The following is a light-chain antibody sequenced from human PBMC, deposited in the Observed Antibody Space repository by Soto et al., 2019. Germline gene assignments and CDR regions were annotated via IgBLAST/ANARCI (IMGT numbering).Light chain of an antibody. Sequence: EIVLTQSPGTLSLSTGERATLSCRASPSVSSSYLAWYQQKPGQAPRLLIYGASSRATGIPDRFSGSGSGTDFTLTISRLEPEDCAVYYCQQYGSSQSFGQGTKVEIK. V-gene: IGKV3-20*01. CDR3: QQYGSSQS. J-gene: IGKJ1*01. CDR1: PSVSSSY. CDR2: GAS.